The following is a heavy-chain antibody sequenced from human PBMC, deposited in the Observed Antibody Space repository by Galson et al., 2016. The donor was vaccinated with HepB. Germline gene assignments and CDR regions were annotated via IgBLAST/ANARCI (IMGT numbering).Heavy chain of an antibody. V-gene: IGHV3-7*04. J-gene: IGHJ4*02. Sequence: SLRLSCAASGSPLSSFWMNWVRQAPGKGLQWVANVKQDGSEKYYAESVKGRFTISRDNARNSMFLQMNSLRPDDTAVYYCGRAQWIPARRAAYFDYWGQGSLVTVSS. D-gene: IGHD5-18*01. CDR2: VKQDGSEK. CDR3: GRAQWIPARRAAYFDY. CDR1: GSPLSSFW.